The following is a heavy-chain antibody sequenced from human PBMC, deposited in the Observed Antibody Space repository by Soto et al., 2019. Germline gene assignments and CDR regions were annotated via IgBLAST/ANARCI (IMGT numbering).Heavy chain of an antibody. CDR3: ARDFTRAPRFDSTGLDY. CDR1: GYTFAEYG. J-gene: IGHJ4*02. V-gene: IGHV1-18*01. D-gene: IGHD3-9*01. Sequence: VASVKVSCKASGYTFAEYGVSWLRQAPGQGLEWMGWISAYNGNTNYAQNVRGRVTMTTDTSTSIAYMELRSLRSDDTAVYYCARDFTRAPRFDSTGLDYWGPGTLVTVSS. CDR2: ISAYNGNT.